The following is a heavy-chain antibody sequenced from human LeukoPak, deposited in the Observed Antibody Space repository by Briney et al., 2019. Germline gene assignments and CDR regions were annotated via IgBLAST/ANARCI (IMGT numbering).Heavy chain of an antibody. D-gene: IGHD4-11*01. CDR2: IYYSGST. V-gene: IGHV4-30-4*01. CDR1: GGSISSGDYH. CDR3: ARDVYSNYYYGMDV. Sequence: SQTLSLTCTVSGGSISSGDYHWSWIRQPPGKGLEWIGYIYYSGSTYYNPSLKSRVTISVDTSKNQFSLKLSSVTAADTAVYYCARDVYSNYYYGMDVWGQGTTVTVSS. J-gene: IGHJ6*02.